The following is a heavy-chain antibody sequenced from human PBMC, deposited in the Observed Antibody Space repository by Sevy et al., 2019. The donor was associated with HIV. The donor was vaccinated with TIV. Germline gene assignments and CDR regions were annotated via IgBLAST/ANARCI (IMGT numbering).Heavy chain of an antibody. CDR2: ISNSGPTR. CDR1: AFSLTDNY. D-gene: IGHD3-10*01. CDR3: AREMGDGPGTIDAIDV. Sequence: GGSLRLSCTSSAFSLTDNYISWIRQAPGKGLEWVSHISNSGPTRNYADSVRGRFTISRDKAKNSVNLQMKSLRVEDTGVYFCAREMGDGPGTIDAIDVWGQGTMVTVSS. V-gene: IGHV3-11*04. J-gene: IGHJ3*01.